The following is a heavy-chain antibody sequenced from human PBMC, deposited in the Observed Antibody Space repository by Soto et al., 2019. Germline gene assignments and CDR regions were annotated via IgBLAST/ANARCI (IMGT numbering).Heavy chain of an antibody. J-gene: IGHJ3*02. D-gene: IGHD3-22*01. CDR3: ARGYYDSSGQSNTFDI. CDR2: VFYSGST. CDR1: GASISSSY. Sequence: ETLSLTCTVSGASISSSYWSWIRQSPGKGLEWIGYVFYSGSTNYNPSLKSRVTISVDTSKNQFSLKLKSVTAADTAVYYCARGYYDSSGQSNTFDIWGQGTMVTVSS. V-gene: IGHV4-59*01.